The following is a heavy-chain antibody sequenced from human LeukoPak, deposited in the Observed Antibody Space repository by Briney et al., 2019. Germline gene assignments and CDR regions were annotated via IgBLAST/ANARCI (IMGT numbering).Heavy chain of an antibody. Sequence: ASVKVSCKASGYTFTSYYMHWVRQAPGQGLEWMGIINPSCGSTSYAQKFQGRVTMTRDTSTSTVYMELSSLRSEDTAVYYCARDSITTTVTTRRWFDPWGQGTLVTVSS. J-gene: IGHJ5*02. CDR2: INPSCGST. V-gene: IGHV1-46*01. D-gene: IGHD4-17*01. CDR3: ARDSITTTVTTRRWFDP. CDR1: GYTFTSYY.